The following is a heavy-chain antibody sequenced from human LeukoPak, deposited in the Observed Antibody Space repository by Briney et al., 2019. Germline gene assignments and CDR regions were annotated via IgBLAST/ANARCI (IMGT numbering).Heavy chain of an antibody. J-gene: IGHJ3*02. Sequence: ASVKVSCKVSGYTLTELSMHGVRQAPGKGLEWMGGFDPEDGETIYAQKFQGRVTMTEDTSTDTAYMELSSLRSEDTAVYYCAREGKVGSIAAFDIWGQGTMVTVSS. CDR2: FDPEDGET. D-gene: IGHD1-26*01. CDR1: GYTLTELS. V-gene: IGHV1-24*01. CDR3: AREGKVGSIAAFDI.